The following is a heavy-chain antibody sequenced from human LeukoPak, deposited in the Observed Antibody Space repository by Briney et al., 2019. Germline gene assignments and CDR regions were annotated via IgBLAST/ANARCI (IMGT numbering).Heavy chain of an antibody. CDR3: ARLHSDLGGEDY. Sequence: PSETLSLTCTVSGGSVSSGTYYWAWIRQPPGKGLEYIGIIHYTGSTFYHPSLRGRVTISVDTSKNQFSLNLSSVTAADTAVYYCARLHSDLGGEDYWGQGTLVTVSS. V-gene: IGHV4-39*01. J-gene: IGHJ4*02. CDR2: IHYTGST. CDR1: GGSVSSGTYY. D-gene: IGHD2-21*02.